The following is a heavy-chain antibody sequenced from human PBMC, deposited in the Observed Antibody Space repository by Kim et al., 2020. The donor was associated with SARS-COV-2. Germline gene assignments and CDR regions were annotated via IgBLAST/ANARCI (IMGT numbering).Heavy chain of an antibody. CDR3: ATYGGTSGRHYFDY. CDR2: IFYTGST. J-gene: IGHJ4*02. CDR1: GGSMTSYY. D-gene: IGHD2-15*01. V-gene: IGHV4-59*01. Sequence: SETLSPTCTVSGGSMTSYYWSWIRQPPGKGLDWIAYIFYTGSTIYNPSLKSRVTISLDTSKNQFSLKLSSVTAADTAVYYCATYGGTSGRHYFDYWGQGT.